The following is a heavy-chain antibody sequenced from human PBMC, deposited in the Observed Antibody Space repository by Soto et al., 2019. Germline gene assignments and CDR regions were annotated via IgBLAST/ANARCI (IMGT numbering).Heavy chain of an antibody. CDR2: INPNSGGT. D-gene: IGHD3-3*01. CDR1: GYTFTGYY. J-gene: IGHJ4*02. Sequence: ASVKVSCKASGYTFTGYYMHWVRQAPGQGLEWMGWINPNSGGTNYAQKFQGRVTMTRDTSISTAYMELSRLRSDDTAVYYCARDCSISDFWSGYGYWGQGTQVTVSS. V-gene: IGHV1-2*02. CDR3: ARDCSISDFWSGYGY.